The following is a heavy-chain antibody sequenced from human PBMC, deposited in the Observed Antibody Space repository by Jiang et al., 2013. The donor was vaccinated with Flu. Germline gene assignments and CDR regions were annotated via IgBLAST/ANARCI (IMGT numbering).Heavy chain of an antibody. V-gene: IGHV4-4*02. CDR3: ARDKYNSRFGY. Sequence: PGLVKPSGTLSLTCAVSGDSISSTNWWSWVRQPPGKGLEYIGEIYHSGTTDQNPSLKGRLSLSVDTSKNQFSLKLSSVSAADTAVYYCARDKYNSRFGYWGQGTLVTVSS. CDR1: GDSISSTNW. J-gene: IGHJ4*02. CDR2: IYHSGTT. D-gene: IGHD1-14*01.